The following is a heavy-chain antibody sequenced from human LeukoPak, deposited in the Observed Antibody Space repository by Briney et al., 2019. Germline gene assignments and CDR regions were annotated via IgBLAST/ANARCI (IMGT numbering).Heavy chain of an antibody. J-gene: IGHJ3*02. CDR1: GYSFTTYW. Sequence: PGESLKISCKSSGYSFTTYWSAWVRQMPGKGLEWMGIIYPGDSDTRYSPSLQGQVTISADKSISTAYLQWSSLKASDTAMYYCARSVGPTVANAFDIWGQGTMVTVSS. CDR3: ARSVGPTVANAFDI. D-gene: IGHD1-26*01. CDR2: IYPGDSDT. V-gene: IGHV5-51*01.